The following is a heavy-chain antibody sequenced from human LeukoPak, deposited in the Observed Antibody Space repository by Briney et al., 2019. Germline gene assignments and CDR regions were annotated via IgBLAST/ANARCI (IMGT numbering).Heavy chain of an antibody. D-gene: IGHD4-11*01. V-gene: IGHV4-39*07. Sequence: SETLSLTCTVSGGSVSSHRYYWGWLRQPPGKGLEWIGSIYHSGSTYCNPSLKSRVSISVDTSKNQFSLRLSSVTAADTAVYYCARTLTPLRTGFDYWGQGTLVTVSS. CDR3: ARTLTPLRTGFDY. CDR1: GGSVSSHRYY. J-gene: IGHJ4*02. CDR2: IYHSGST.